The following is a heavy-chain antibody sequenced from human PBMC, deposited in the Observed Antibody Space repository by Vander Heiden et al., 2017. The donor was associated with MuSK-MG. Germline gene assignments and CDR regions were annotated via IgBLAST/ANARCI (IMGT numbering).Heavy chain of an antibody. D-gene: IGHD3-10*01. CDR1: GFSFGSSA. V-gene: IGHV3-73*01. Sequence: EVQLVESGGGLVQPGGSLNLSCAASGFSFGSSAIHWVRQASGKGLEWVGRIRSKTNNYATTDGASVKGRFTISRDDSKNTAYLKLNSMQTEDMAVYYCTIEGSGCPHGYWGQGNLVTVS. CDR3: TIEGSGCPHGY. J-gene: IGHJ4*02. CDR2: IRSKTNNYAT.